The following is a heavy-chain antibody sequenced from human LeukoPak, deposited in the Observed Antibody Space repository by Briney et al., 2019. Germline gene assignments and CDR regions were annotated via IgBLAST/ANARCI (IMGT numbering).Heavy chain of an antibody. CDR3: ARDDSSGYWRY. D-gene: IGHD3-22*01. V-gene: IGHV4-59*01. J-gene: IGHJ4*02. Sequence: GPLSLPCTVPVGPISSSYWSWFRRPPGKEREWIGYIYYSGSTNYNPSLKSRVTISVDTSKNQFSLKLSSVTAADTAVYYCARDDSSGYWRYWGQGTLVTVSS. CDR1: VGPISSSY. CDR2: IYYSGST.